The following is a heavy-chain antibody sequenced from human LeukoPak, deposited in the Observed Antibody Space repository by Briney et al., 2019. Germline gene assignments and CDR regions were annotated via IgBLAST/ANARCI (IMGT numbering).Heavy chain of an antibody. CDR3: ARYRGGNGYYFDY. CDR2: INPNSGGT. Sequence: RASVKVSCKASGYTFTGYYMHWVRQAPGQGLEWMGWINPNSGGTNYAQKFQGRVTMTRDTSISTAYMELSRLRSDDTAVYYCARYRGGNGYYFDYWGQGTLVTVSS. CDR1: GYTFTGYY. D-gene: IGHD4-23*01. V-gene: IGHV1-2*02. J-gene: IGHJ4*02.